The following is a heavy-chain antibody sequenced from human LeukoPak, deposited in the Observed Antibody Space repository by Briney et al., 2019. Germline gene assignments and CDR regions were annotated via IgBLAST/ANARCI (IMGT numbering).Heavy chain of an antibody. CDR3: AKDDYGDY. CDR1: GSTFSSYG. Sequence: PGGSLRLSCAASGSTFSSYGMHWVRQAPGKGLEWVAVISYDGSNKYYADSVKGRFTISRDNSKNTLYLQMNSLRAEDTAVHYCAKDDYGDYWGQGTLVTVSS. CDR2: ISYDGSNK. V-gene: IGHV3-30*18. J-gene: IGHJ4*02.